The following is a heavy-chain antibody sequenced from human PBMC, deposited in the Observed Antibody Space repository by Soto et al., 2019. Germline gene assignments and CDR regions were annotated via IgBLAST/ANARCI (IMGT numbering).Heavy chain of an antibody. CDR1: GYTFTSYA. V-gene: IGHV1-3*01. Sequence: ASVKVSCKASGYTFTSYAMHWVRQAPGQRLEWMGWINAANVNTKYSQKFQGRVTVTRDTSASTAYMELRSLTSEDTAVYYCASAGADGSTASCNVFDYWGQGTRVTVSS. CDR3: ASAGADGSTASCNVFDY. CDR2: INAANVNT. J-gene: IGHJ4*02. D-gene: IGHD2-2*01.